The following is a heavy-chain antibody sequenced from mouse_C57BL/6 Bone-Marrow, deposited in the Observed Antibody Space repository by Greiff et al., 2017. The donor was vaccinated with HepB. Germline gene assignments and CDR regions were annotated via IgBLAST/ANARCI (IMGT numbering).Heavy chain of an antibody. Sequence: VQLQQSVAELVRPGASVKLSCTASGFNIQNTYMHWVKQRPEQGLEWIGRIDPANGNTKYAPKFQGKATITADTSSNTAYLQLSSLTSEDTAIYYCAYDYDALYWYFDVWGTGTTVTVSS. CDR1: GFNIQNTY. CDR3: AYDYDALYWYFDV. V-gene: IGHV14-3*01. CDR2: IDPANGNT. D-gene: IGHD2-4*01. J-gene: IGHJ1*03.